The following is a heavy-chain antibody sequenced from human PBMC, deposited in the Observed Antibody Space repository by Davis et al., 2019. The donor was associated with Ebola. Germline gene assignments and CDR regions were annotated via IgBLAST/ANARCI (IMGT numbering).Heavy chain of an antibody. J-gene: IGHJ5*02. Sequence: SVKVSCKASGGTFSSYAISWVRQAPGQGLEWMGGIIPIFGTANYAQKFQGRVTITADESTSTAYMELSSLRSDDTAVYYCARGEIGYCSSTSCYRSGWFDPWGQGTLVTVSS. CDR2: IIPIFGTA. CDR1: GGTFSSYA. D-gene: IGHD2-2*02. V-gene: IGHV1-69*13. CDR3: ARGEIGYCSSTSCYRSGWFDP.